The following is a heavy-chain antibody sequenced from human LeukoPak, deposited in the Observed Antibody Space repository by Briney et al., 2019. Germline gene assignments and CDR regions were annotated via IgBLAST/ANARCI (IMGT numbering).Heavy chain of an antibody. J-gene: IGHJ4*02. Sequence: GGSLRLSCAASGFTFSSYNMNWVRQAPGKGLEWVANIREDGSEKWYVDSVKGRFTISRDNAKNSLYLQMNSLRVEDTAVYYCARDAAVTHYFDYWGQGTLVTVSS. D-gene: IGHD2-21*02. CDR1: GFTFSSYN. V-gene: IGHV3-7*01. CDR3: ARDAAVTHYFDY. CDR2: IREDGSEK.